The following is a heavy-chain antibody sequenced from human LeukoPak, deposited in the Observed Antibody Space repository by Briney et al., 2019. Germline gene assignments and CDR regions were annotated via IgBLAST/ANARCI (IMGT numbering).Heavy chain of an antibody. Sequence: PSETLSPTCTVSGGSISSYYWSRIRQPAGKGLEWIGRIYTSGSTNYNPSLKSRVTISVDTSKNQFSLKLSSVTAADTAVYYCARGRRDGYNLVRAFDIWGQGTTVTVSS. V-gene: IGHV4-4*07. CDR3: ARGRRDGYNLVRAFDI. D-gene: IGHD5-24*01. CDR1: GGSISSYY. CDR2: IYTSGST. J-gene: IGHJ3*02.